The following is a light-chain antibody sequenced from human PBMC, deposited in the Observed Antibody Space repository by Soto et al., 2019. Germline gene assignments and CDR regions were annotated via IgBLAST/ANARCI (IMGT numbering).Light chain of an antibody. Sequence: DIPLTQSPSFLSASVGDRVTITCRASQGISSYFAWYQQKPGKAPKLLIYAVSTLQSGVPSRFGGSASGTEFTLTISSLQPVDFATYSCQQLNSYRLTFGGGTKVEIK. CDR2: AVS. V-gene: IGKV1-9*01. J-gene: IGKJ4*01. CDR3: QQLNSYRLT. CDR1: QGISSY.